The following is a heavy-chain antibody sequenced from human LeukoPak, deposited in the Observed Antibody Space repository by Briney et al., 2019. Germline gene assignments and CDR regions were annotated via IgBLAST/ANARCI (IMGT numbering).Heavy chain of an antibody. CDR2: IDGSGDTI. CDR3: SRPLDC. CDR1: GFTFSDYS. V-gene: IGHV3-48*02. Sequence: GESLPQTRAASGFTFSDYSMNWVRQAPGKGLEWVSYIDGSGDTIYYADSLKGRFTISRDNAKNSLDLQMNSLRDEDTAVYYCSRPLDCGGQGTLVTVSS. J-gene: IGHJ4*02.